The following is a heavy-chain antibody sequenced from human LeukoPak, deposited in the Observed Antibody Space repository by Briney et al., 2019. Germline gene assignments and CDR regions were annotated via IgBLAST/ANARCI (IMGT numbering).Heavy chain of an antibody. CDR3: AKGRGISTSSFDI. Sequence: GGSLRLSCAASGFTFGSYAMSWVRQAPGKGLEWVSAISGSGGSTYYADSVKGRFTISRDNSKNTLYLQMYSLRAEDTAVYYCAKGRGISTSSFDIWGQGTMVTVSS. V-gene: IGHV3-23*01. D-gene: IGHD2-2*01. J-gene: IGHJ3*02. CDR2: ISGSGGST. CDR1: GFTFGSYA.